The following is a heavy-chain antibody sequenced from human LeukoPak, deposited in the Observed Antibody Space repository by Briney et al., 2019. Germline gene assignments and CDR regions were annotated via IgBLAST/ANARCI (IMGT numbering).Heavy chain of an antibody. D-gene: IGHD6-13*01. CDR3: ARNGQRYSSSWYWYYFDY. CDR1: GYTFTSYY. V-gene: IGHV1-46*01. CDR2: INPSGGST. Sequence: ASVKVSCKASGYTFTSYYMHWVRQAPGQGLEWMGIINPSGGSTSYAQKFQGRVTMTRDTSTSTVYMELSSLRSEDTAVYYCARNGQRYSSSWYWYYFDYWGQGTLVTVSS. J-gene: IGHJ4*02.